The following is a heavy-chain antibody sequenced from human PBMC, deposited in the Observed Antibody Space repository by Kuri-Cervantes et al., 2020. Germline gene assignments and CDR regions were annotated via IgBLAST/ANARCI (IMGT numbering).Heavy chain of an antibody. CDR2: ISYDGSNK. CDR1: GFTFSSYA. Sequence: SLKISCAASGFTFSSYAMHWVRQAPGKGLEWVAVISYDGSNKYYADSVKGRFTISRDNSKNTLYLQMNSLRAEDTAVYYCARRNLYYDILTGSGDGMDVWGQGTTVTVSS. V-gene: IGHV3-30-3*01. CDR3: ARRNLYYDILTGSGDGMDV. D-gene: IGHD3-9*01. J-gene: IGHJ6*02.